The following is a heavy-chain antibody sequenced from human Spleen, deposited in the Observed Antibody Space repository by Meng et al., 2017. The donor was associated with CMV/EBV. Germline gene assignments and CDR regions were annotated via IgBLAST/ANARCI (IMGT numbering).Heavy chain of an antibody. D-gene: IGHD3-3*01. CDR3: ARDAGSFGVEYTSNWGFYYPYGMDV. J-gene: IGHJ6*02. CDR2: INPSGGST. CDR1: GYNFISYY. V-gene: IGHV1-46*01. Sequence: ASVKVSCKASGYNFISYYMHWVRQAPGQGLEWMGIINPSGGSTSYAQKFQGRVTMTRDTSISTAYMELSRLRSDDTAVYYCARDAGSFGVEYTSNWGFYYPYGMDVWGQGTTVTVSS.